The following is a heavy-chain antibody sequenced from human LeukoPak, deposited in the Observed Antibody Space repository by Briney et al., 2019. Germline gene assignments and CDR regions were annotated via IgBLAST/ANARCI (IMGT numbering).Heavy chain of an antibody. CDR3: AMVRGYYYMDV. J-gene: IGHJ6*03. CDR1: GFTFSSYA. CDR2: ISSGGNT. D-gene: IGHD3-10*01. Sequence: GGSLRLSCAASGFTFSSYAMSWVRQAPGKGLEWVSAISSGGNTYYADSVKGRFTISRDNAKNSLYLQMNSLRAEDTAVYYCAMVRGYYYMDVWGKGTTVTISS. V-gene: IGHV3-23*01.